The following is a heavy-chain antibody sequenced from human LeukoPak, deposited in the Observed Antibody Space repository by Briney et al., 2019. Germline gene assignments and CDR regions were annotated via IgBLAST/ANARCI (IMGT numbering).Heavy chain of an antibody. CDR2: IYHSGST. CDR1: GGSISSGGYS. CDR3: ARVTTFRFDP. D-gene: IGHD4-11*01. Sequence: PSETLSLTCAVSGGSISSGGYSWSWIRQPPGQGLEWIGYIYHSGSTYYNPSLKSRVTISVDRSKNQFSLKLSSVTAADTAVYYCARVTTFRFDPWGQGTLVTVSS. V-gene: IGHV4-30-2*01. J-gene: IGHJ5*02.